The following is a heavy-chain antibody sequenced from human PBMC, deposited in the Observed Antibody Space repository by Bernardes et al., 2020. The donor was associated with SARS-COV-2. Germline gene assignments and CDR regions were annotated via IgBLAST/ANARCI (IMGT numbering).Heavy chain of an antibody. Sequence: GGSLRLSCAASGFTFSSYWIHWVRQVPGKGLVWVSRINTDGRTITYAASVKGRFIISRDNAKNTLYLQMNSLRVEDAAMYYCVRSAFSGGSGYFFDSWGQGTLVTVSS. CDR1: GFTFSSYW. CDR2: INTDGRTI. V-gene: IGHV3-74*01. J-gene: IGHJ4*02. CDR3: VRSAFSGGSGYFFDS. D-gene: IGHD3-22*01.